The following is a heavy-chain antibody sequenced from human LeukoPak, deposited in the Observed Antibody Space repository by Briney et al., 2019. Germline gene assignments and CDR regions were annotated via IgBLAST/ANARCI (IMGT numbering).Heavy chain of an antibody. D-gene: IGHD5-12*01. CDR2: ISTYNGNT. CDR3: ARDPAGGGSGYDYFDH. CDR1: GYTFTSYG. V-gene: IGHV1-18*01. Sequence: GASVKVSCKASGYTFTSYGISWVRQAPGQGLEWMGWISTYNGNTNYAQKVQGRVTMTTDTSTSTAYMELRSLRSDDTAVYYCARDPAGGGSGYDYFDHWGQGTLVTVSS. J-gene: IGHJ4*02.